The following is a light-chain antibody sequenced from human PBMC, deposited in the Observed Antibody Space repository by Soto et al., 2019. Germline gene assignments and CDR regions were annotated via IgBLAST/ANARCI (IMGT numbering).Light chain of an antibody. CDR3: QQYDNLPPFT. J-gene: IGKJ3*01. V-gene: IGKV1-33*01. Sequence: DIQMTQSPSSLSASVGDRVTITCQASQDISNFLNWYQQKPGTAPKLLIYDASNLETGVPSRFSGSGSGTDFTFTISSLQPEDIATYYGQQYDNLPPFTFGPGTKVDIK. CDR2: DAS. CDR1: QDISNF.